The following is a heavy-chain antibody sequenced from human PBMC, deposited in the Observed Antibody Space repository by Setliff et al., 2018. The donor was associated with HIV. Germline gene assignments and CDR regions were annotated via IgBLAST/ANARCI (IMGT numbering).Heavy chain of an antibody. CDR1: GGTFSSYA. CDR3: ARGGNYYDSSGGSDY. V-gene: IGHV1-69*13. J-gene: IGHJ4*02. CDR2: IIPIFGTA. Sequence: GASVKVSCKASGGTFSSYAISWVRQAPGQGLEWMGGIIPIFGTANYAQKFQGRVTITADESTSTAYMELSSLRSEDTAVYYCARGGNYYDSSGGSDYWGQGTLVTVSS. D-gene: IGHD3-22*01.